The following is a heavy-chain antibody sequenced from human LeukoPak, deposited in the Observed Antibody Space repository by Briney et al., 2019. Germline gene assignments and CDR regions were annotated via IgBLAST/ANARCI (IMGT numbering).Heavy chain of an antibody. Sequence: ASVKVSCKASGYTFTSYYMHWVRRAPGQGLEWMGIINPSGGSTSYAQKFQGRVTMTRDTSTSTVYMELSSLRSEDTAVYYCVRGRIEEREGLLWFGELPRAYFDYWGQGTLVTVSS. CDR2: INPSGGST. CDR1: GYTFTSYY. J-gene: IGHJ4*02. D-gene: IGHD3-10*01. CDR3: VRGRIEEREGLLWFGELPRAYFDY. V-gene: IGHV1-46*01.